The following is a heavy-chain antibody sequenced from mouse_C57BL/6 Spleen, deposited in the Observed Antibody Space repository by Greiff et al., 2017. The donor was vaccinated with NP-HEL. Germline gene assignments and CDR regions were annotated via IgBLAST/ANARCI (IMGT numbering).Heavy chain of an antibody. J-gene: IGHJ2*01. CDR1: GFNIKNTY. D-gene: IGHD1-1*01. CDR2: IDPANGNT. Sequence: LVESVAELVRPGASVKLSCTASGFNIKNTYMHWVKQRPEQGLEWIGRIDPANGNTKYAPKFQGKATITADTSSNTAYLQLSSLTSEDTAIYYCASDYYGREYYFDYWGQGTTLTVSS. CDR3: ASDYYGREYYFDY. V-gene: IGHV14-3*01.